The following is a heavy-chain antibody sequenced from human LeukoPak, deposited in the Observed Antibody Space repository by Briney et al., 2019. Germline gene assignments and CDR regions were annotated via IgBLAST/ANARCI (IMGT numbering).Heavy chain of an antibody. J-gene: IGHJ4*02. CDR2: ISGSDGST. CDR1: GFTFSSYA. CDR3: TKEWYYDGSGFSPFFDS. D-gene: IGHD3-22*01. V-gene: IGHV3-23*01. Sequence: GGSLRLSCAASGFTFSSYAMSWVRLAPGEGLEWVSTISGSDGSTYYAASVKGRFTISRDNSKNTLYLQMNSLRADDTAVYYCTKEWYYDGSGFSPFFDSWGQGTLVTVSS.